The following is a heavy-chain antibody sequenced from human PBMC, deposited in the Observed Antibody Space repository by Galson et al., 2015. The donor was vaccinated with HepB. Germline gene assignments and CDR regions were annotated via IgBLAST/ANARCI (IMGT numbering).Heavy chain of an antibody. CDR2: IYPGDSDT. Sequence: GAEVKKPGESLKISCKGSGYSFTSFWIAWVRQTPGKGLEWMGIIYPGDSDTRYSPSFQGQVTISVDKSINTAYLQWSSLEASDPAMYYCARGSQYCNGQSCRFDSWGQGSLVAVSS. V-gene: IGHV5-51*01. CDR3: ARGSQYCNGQSCRFDS. D-gene: IGHD2-15*01. J-gene: IGHJ4*02. CDR1: GYSFTSFW.